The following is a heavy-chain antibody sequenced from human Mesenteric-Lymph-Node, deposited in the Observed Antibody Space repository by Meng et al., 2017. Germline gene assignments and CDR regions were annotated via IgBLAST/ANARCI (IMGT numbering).Heavy chain of an antibody. V-gene: IGHV1-69*13. CDR2: IIPIFGTA. CDR1: GGTFSSYA. Sequence: SVKVSCKASGGTFSSYAISWVRQAPGQGLEWMGGIIPIFGTANYAQKFQGRVTITADESTSTAYMELSRLRSDDTAVYYCAREMGYGSGSYYYYYYGMDVWGQGTTVTVSS. CDR3: AREMGYGSGSYYYYYYGMDV. D-gene: IGHD3-10*01. J-gene: IGHJ6*02.